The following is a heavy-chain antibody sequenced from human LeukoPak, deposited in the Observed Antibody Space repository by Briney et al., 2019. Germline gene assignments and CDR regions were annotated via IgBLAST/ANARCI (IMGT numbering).Heavy chain of an antibody. Sequence: GGSLRLSCAASGFTFSSYSMNWVRQAPGKGLEWVSSISSSSSYIYYADSVKGRFTISRDNAKNSLYLQMNSLRAEDTAVYYCAREGSAPWTGRIDYWGQGTLVTVSS. CDR3: AREGSAPWTGRIDY. J-gene: IGHJ4*02. CDR1: GFTFSSYS. CDR2: ISSSSSYI. D-gene: IGHD3/OR15-3a*01. V-gene: IGHV3-21*01.